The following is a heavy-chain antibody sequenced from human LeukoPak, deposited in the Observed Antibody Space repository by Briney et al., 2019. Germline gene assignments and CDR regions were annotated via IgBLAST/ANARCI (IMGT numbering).Heavy chain of an antibody. CDR2: INHSGST. Sequence: SETLSLTCAVYGGSFSGYYWSWIRQPPGKGLEWIGEINHSGSTNYNPSLKSRVTISVDTSKNQFSLKLSSVTAADTAVYYCAREGGDSRGSPLGYWGQGTLVTVSS. J-gene: IGHJ4*02. CDR1: GGSFSGYY. V-gene: IGHV4-34*01. D-gene: IGHD1-26*01. CDR3: AREGGDSRGSPLGY.